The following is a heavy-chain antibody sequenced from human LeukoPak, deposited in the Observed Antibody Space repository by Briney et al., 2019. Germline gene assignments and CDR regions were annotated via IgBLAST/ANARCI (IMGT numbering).Heavy chain of an antibody. CDR3: AREDGYCSGGNCYSYFDS. D-gene: IGHD2-15*01. J-gene: IGHJ4*02. V-gene: IGHV3-7*01. Sequence: GGSLRLSCAASGFTFSDYWMTWVRQAPGKGLEWVANIKQDGSEKYYVDSVKGRFTISRDNAKNSLFLQMYSLRAEDTAVYFCAREDGYCSGGNCYSYFDSWGQGTLVTVSS. CDR2: IKQDGSEK. CDR1: GFTFSDYW.